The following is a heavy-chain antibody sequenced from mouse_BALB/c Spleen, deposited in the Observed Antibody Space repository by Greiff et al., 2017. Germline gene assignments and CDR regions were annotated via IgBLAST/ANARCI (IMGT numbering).Heavy chain of an antibody. D-gene: IGHD2-1*01. J-gene: IGHJ2*01. CDR3: ATEGNYDY. CDR2: IDPANGNT. CDR1: GFNIKDTY. V-gene: IGHV14-3*02. Sequence: VQLKQSGAELVKPGASVKLSCTASGFNIKDTYMHWVKQRPEQGLEWIGRIDPANGNTKYDPKFQGKASITADTSSNTAYLQLSSLTSEDTAVYYCATEGNYDYWGQGTTLTVSA.